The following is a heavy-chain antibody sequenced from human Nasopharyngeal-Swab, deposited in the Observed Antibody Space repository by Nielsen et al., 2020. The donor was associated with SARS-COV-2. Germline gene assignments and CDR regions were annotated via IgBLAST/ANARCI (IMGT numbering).Heavy chain of an antibody. D-gene: IGHD5-18*01. CDR3: ARRLPTAMVFDY. CDR1: GFSFSYYY. Sequence: GSLRLSCAASGFSFSYYYMSWIRQAPGKGLEWVSYITPSGGTIYYADSVKGRFTISRDNAKNSLYLQVNGLRAEDTAVYYCARRLPTAMVFDYWGQGTLVTVSS. J-gene: IGHJ4*02. V-gene: IGHV3-11*01. CDR2: ITPSGGTI.